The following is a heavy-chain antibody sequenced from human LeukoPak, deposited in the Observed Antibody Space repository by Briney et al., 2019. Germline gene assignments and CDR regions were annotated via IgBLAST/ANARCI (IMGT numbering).Heavy chain of an antibody. D-gene: IGHD4-17*01. V-gene: IGHV5-51*01. Sequence: GQSLKISCKGSGYSFTSYWIGWVRQMPGKGLEWMGIIYPGDSDTRYSPSFQGQVTISADKSISTAYLQWSSLKASDTAMYYCASKTTTANYYYYMDVWGKGTTVTVSS. CDR1: GYSFTSYW. CDR2: IYPGDSDT. CDR3: ASKTTTANYYYYMDV. J-gene: IGHJ6*03.